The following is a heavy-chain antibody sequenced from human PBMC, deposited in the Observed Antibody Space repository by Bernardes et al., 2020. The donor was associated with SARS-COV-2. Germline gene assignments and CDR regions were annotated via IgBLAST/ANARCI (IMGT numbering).Heavy chain of an antibody. J-gene: IGHJ5*01. V-gene: IGHV3-48*02. Sequence: LRLSCAASGFTFTSYSMNWVRQAPGKGLEWVSYITSGSSSTYYADSVKGRFTISRDNAKNSLYLQMNSLRDEDTAVYYCARDAYGNNWFDSWGQGTLVTVSS. CDR2: ITSGSSST. CDR3: ARDAYGNNWFDS. CDR1: GFTFTSYS. D-gene: IGHD4-17*01.